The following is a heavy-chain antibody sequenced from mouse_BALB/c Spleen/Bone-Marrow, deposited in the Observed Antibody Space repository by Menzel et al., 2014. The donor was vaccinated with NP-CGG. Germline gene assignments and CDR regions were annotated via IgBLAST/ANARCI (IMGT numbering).Heavy chain of an antibody. Sequence: VQLQESGPGLVQPSQSLSITCTVSGFSLTTYGVHWVRQSPGEGLEWLGAIWSGGNTDYNAAFISRLSIGKDNSKSQVFFEMNSLQAYDTAIYYCARKLRFYAMDYWGQGTSVTVSS. CDR3: ARKLRFYAMDY. V-gene: IGHV2-2*01. D-gene: IGHD1-1*01. J-gene: IGHJ4*01. CDR1: GFSLTTYG. CDR2: IWSGGNT.